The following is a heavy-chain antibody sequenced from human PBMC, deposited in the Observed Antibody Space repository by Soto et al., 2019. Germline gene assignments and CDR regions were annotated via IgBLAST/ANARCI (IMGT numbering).Heavy chain of an antibody. V-gene: IGHV3-23*01. D-gene: IGHD6-13*01. J-gene: IGHJ6*03. CDR1: GFTFNIYA. CDR2: ISRYGGST. Sequence: PGGSLRLSCAASGFTFNIYAMTWVRQAPGKGLEWVSAISRYGGSTYYADSVKGRFTISRHNSKNTLYLQMNSLRAEDTAVYYCARDLRYSSSWYHYYYMDVWGKGTTVTVSS. CDR3: ARDLRYSSSWYHYYYMDV.